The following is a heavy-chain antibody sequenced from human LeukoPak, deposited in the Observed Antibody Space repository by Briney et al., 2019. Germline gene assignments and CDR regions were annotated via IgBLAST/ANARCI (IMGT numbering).Heavy chain of an antibody. CDR3: ARAGSSWYGGYYMDV. Sequence: PSETLSLTCTVSGGSISSSYYWGWIRQPPGKGLEWIGTIFHSGSTYYNPSLKSRVTISVDTSKNQFSLKLTSVTAADTAVYYCARAGSSWYGGYYMDVWGKGTTVTVSS. V-gene: IGHV4-39*07. J-gene: IGHJ6*03. CDR1: GGSISSSYY. CDR2: IFHSGST. D-gene: IGHD6-13*01.